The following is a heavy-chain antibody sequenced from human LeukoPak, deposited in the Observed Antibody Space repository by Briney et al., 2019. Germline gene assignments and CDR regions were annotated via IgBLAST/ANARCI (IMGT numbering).Heavy chain of an antibody. CDR3: AREGPGASSFDY. CDR1: GFTFSSYA. J-gene: IGHJ4*02. V-gene: IGHV3-23*01. Sequence: GGSLRLSCAASGFTFSSYAMSWVRQAPGKGLEWVSAISGSGGSTYYADSVKGRFTISRDNAKNSLYLQMNSLRAEDTAVYYCAREGPGASSFDYWGQGTLVTVSS. CDR2: ISGSGGST. D-gene: IGHD1-26*01.